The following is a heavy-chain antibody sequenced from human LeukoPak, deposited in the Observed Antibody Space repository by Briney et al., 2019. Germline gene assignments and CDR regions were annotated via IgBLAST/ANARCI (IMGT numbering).Heavy chain of an antibody. CDR3: AKDRRRFLESFDY. J-gene: IGHJ4*02. D-gene: IGHD3-3*01. Sequence: GRSLRLSCAASGFTFSSYGMHWVRQAPGKGLEWVAVIWYDGSNKYYADSVKGRFTISRENSKKTLYLQMNSLRAEDTAVYYCAKDRRRFLESFDYWGQGTLVTVSS. CDR2: IWYDGSNK. V-gene: IGHV3-33*06. CDR1: GFTFSSYG.